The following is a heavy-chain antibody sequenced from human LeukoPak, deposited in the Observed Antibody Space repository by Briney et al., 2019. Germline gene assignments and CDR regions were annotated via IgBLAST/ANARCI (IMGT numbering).Heavy chain of an antibody. D-gene: IGHD1-26*01. CDR3: AREGAFHDAFDI. V-gene: IGHV1-18*04. CDR2: ISAYNGNT. J-gene: IGHJ3*02. CDR1: GYTFTSYY. Sequence: ASVKVSCKASGYTFTSYYMHWVRQAPGQGLEWMGWISAYNGNTNYAQKLQGRVTMTTDTSTSTAYMELRSLRSDDTAVYYCAREGAFHDAFDIWGQGTMVTVSS.